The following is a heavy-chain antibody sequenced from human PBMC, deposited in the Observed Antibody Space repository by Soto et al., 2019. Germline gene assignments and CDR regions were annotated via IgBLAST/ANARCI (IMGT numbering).Heavy chain of an antibody. CDR1: GGSISSSSYY. V-gene: IGHV4-39*01. CDR3: ATTGSYDYVWGSYRYYYYGMDV. J-gene: IGHJ6*02. Sequence: SETLSLTCTVSGGSISSSSYYWGWIRQPPGKGLERIGSIYYSGSTYYNPSLKSRVTISVDTSKNQFSLKLSSVTAADTAVYYCATTGSYDYVWGSYRYYYYGMDVWGQGTTVTVSS. D-gene: IGHD3-16*02. CDR2: IYYSGST.